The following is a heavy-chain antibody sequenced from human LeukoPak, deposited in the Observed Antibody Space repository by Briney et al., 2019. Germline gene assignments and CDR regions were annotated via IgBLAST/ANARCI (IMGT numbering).Heavy chain of an antibody. V-gene: IGHV3-23*01. CDR2: ISGSGGST. J-gene: IGHJ4*02. CDR1: GFTFSNFG. Sequence: GGSLRLSCAASGFTFSNFGMGWVRQAPGKGLECVSPISGSGGSTSYADFVKGRFTISRDNSKNTLYLQMNSLRPEDTAVYYCARGKDTGRQYNFDHWGLGILVTVAS. D-gene: IGHD5-18*01. CDR3: ARGKDTGRQYNFDH.